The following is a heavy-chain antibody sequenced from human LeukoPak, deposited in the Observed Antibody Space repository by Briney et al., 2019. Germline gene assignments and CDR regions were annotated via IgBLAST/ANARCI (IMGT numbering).Heavy chain of an antibody. CDR2: ITGTSDTI. Sequence: GGSLRLSCAASGFTFINYDMNWVRQAPGKGLEWISYITGTSDTIYYADSVKGRFTISRDNSKNTLYLQMNNLRAEDTAVYYCAPRVVGSAPFDYWGQGTLVTVSS. CDR1: GFTFINYD. CDR3: APRVVGSAPFDY. V-gene: IGHV3-23*01. D-gene: IGHD2-15*01. J-gene: IGHJ4*02.